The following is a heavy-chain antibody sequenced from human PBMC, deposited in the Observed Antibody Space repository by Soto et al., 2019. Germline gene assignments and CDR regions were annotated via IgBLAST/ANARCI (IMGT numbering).Heavy chain of an antibody. Sequence: QVQLVESGGGVVQPGRSLRLSCAASGFSFSSFGMHWVRQAPGKGLEWVAIIWFDGSQQHYADSVKGRFTISRDTSKNILYLQMNSLRSEDTAVYYCTMANTSPFEYWGRGTLVTVCS. V-gene: IGHV3-33*01. J-gene: IGHJ4*02. CDR2: IWFDGSQQ. CDR3: TMANTSPFEY. CDR1: GFSFSSFG.